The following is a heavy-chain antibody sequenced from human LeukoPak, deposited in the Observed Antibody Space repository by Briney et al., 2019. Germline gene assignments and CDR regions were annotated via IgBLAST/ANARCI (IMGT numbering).Heavy chain of an antibody. CDR3: AKDGGTHFDH. Sequence: PGGSLRLSCAASGFTFDDYGMSWVRQAPGKGLEWVSYISSSGTTISYAQSVKGRFTITRDNAQYSLTLHMNTLRADDTAVYYCAKDGGTHFDHWGQGTLVTVSS. CDR2: ISSSGTTI. D-gene: IGHD1-26*01. CDR1: GFTFDDYG. J-gene: IGHJ4*02. V-gene: IGHV3-48*01.